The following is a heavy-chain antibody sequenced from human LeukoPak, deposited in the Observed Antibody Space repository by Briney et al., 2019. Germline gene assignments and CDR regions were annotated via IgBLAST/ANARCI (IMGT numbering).Heavy chain of an antibody. D-gene: IGHD3-22*01. CDR1: GFTFSSYA. J-gene: IGHJ4*02. CDR3: AKVKDISGYQHFDY. V-gene: IGHV3-23*01. Sequence: GGSLGLSCAASGFTFSSYAMSWVRQAPGKGLEWVSAISGSGDATFYTDSVKGRFTFSRDNSRNALYLQMNSLRAEDTAVYYCAKVKDISGYQHFDYWGQGTLVTVSS. CDR2: ISGSGDAT.